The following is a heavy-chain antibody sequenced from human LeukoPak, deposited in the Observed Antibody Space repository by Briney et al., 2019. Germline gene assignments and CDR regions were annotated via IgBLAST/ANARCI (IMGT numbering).Heavy chain of an antibody. J-gene: IGHJ3*02. Sequence: PSETLSLTCAVSGGSISSSNWWSWLRQPPGKDLEWIGQIYHSGSTNYNPSLNSRVTISVDKSKNQFSLKLSSVTAADTAVYYCARVVARAFDIWGQGTMVTVSS. CDR2: IYHSGST. D-gene: IGHD2-2*01. CDR3: ARVVARAFDI. CDR1: GGSISSSNW. V-gene: IGHV4-4*02.